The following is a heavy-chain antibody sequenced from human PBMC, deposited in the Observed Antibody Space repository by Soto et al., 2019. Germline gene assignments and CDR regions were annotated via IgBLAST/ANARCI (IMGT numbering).Heavy chain of an antibody. CDR3: AXXNCLSTSCYRLYNWFDP. V-gene: IGHV3-30*03. J-gene: IGHJ5*02. D-gene: IGHD2-2*01. CDR2: IAYDGSNK. CDR1: GFTFSSYG. Sequence: QVQLVESGGGVVQPGRSLRLSCVASGFTFSSYGMHWVRQAPXXXXXXXXXIAYDGSNKYYADSVKGRFSISRDNSKNTLXXXXXXXRXEXXXXXXXAXXNCLSTSCYRLYNWFDPWGQGTLVTVSS.